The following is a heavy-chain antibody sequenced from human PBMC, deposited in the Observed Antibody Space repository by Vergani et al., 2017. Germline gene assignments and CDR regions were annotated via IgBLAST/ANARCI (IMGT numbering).Heavy chain of an antibody. Sequence: QVQLVESGGGVVQPGRSLRLSCAASGFTFSSYGMHWVRQAPGKGLEWVAVIWYDGSNKYYADSVKGRFTISRDNSKNTLYLQMNSLKTEDTAVYYCTTEGSLNWNYVPTSFDYWGQGTLVTVSS. V-gene: IGHV3-33*01. CDR2: IWYDGSNK. D-gene: IGHD1-7*01. J-gene: IGHJ4*02. CDR1: GFTFSSYG. CDR3: TTEGSLNWNYVPTSFDY.